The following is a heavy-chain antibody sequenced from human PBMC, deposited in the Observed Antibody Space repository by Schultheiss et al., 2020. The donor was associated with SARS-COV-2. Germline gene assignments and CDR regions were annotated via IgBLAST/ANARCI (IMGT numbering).Heavy chain of an antibody. CDR3: AKGDWNYEY. V-gene: IGHV3-48*04. CDR2: ISSSSSSI. J-gene: IGHJ4*02. CDR1: GFTFGSYS. D-gene: IGHD1-1*01. Sequence: GGSLRLSCAASGFTFGSYSMNWVRQAPGKGLEWISHISSSSSSIYYAESVKGRFTVSRDNAKNSLYLQMSSLRAEDTALYYCAKGDWNYEYWGQGTLVTVSS.